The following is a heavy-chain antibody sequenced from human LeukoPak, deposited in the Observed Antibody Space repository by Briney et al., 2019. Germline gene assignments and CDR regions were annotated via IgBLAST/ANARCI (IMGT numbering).Heavy chain of an antibody. CDR1: GFTFSSYA. D-gene: IGHD2-15*01. V-gene: IGHV3-23*01. CDR3: AKELYCSGGSCNY. Sequence: GGSLRLSCAASGFTFSSYAMSWVRQAPGKGLEWVSAISGSVGSTYYADSVKGRFTIYRENSKNTLYLQMNSLRAEDTAVYYCAKELYCSGGSCNYWGQGTLVTVSS. CDR2: ISGSVGST. J-gene: IGHJ4*02.